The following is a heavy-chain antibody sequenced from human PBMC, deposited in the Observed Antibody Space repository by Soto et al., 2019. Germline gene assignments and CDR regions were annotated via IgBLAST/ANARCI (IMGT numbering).Heavy chain of an antibody. D-gene: IGHD3-3*01. J-gene: IGHJ4*02. CDR2: VSTSGNV. V-gene: IGHV4-4*07. CDR3: ARDNNDFWSLYPLAFDY. Sequence: SETLALPCAVSGGSLTKYYWSWIRQPAGKGLEWIGRVSTSGNVVSKASLRSRLTMSVDTSKNQFSLRLTSVTAADTAVYYCARDNNDFWSLYPLAFDYWGQGALVTVPS. CDR1: GGSLTKYY.